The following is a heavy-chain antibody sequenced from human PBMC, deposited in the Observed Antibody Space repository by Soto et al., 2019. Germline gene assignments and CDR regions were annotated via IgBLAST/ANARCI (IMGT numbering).Heavy chain of an antibody. Sequence: QVQLVESGGGVVQPGRSLRLSCAASGFTFSSYAMHWVRQAPGKGLEWVAVISYDGSNKYYADSVKGRFTISRDNSKNTLYLQMNSLRAEDTAVYYCAREGRDGGFDPWGQGTLVTVSS. CDR3: AREGRDGGFDP. CDR2: ISYDGSNK. D-gene: IGHD3-10*01. V-gene: IGHV3-30-3*01. CDR1: GFTFSSYA. J-gene: IGHJ5*02.